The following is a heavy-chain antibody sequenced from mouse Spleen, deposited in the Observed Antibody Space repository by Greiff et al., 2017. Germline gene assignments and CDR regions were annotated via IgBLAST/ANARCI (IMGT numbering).Heavy chain of an antibody. D-gene: IGHD1-1*01. CDR2: ISYDGSN. CDR1: GYSITSGYY. Sequence: EVQLQESGPGLVKPSQSLSLTCSVTGYSITSGYYWNWIRQFPGNKLEWMGYISYDGSNNYNPSLKNRISITRDTSKNQFFLKLNSVTTEDTATYYCARDNYGSSEDWFAYWGQGTLVTVSA. CDR3: ARDNYGSSEDWFAY. V-gene: IGHV3-6*01. J-gene: IGHJ3*01.